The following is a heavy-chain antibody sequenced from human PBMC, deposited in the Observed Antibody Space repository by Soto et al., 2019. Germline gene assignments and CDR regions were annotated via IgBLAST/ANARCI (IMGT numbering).Heavy chain of an antibody. V-gene: IGHV4-59*01. J-gene: IGHJ4*02. Sequence: PSETLSLTCTVSGDCISSYYWSWIPQPPGKGLEWIGYIYYSGSTNYNPSLKSRVTISVDTSKKQFSLKLSSVTAADTAVYYCTGGTMFWSTYLYWGQGTLVTVSS. D-gene: IGHD3-3*01. CDR2: IYYSGST. CDR1: GDCISSYY. CDR3: TGGTMFWSTYLY.